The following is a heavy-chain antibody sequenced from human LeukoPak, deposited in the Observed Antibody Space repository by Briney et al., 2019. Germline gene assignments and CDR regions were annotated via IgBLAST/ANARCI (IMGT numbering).Heavy chain of an antibody. CDR1: GFIFDDYA. Sequence: PGGSLRLSCAASGFIFDDYAMHWVRQVPGKGLEWVSGISWNSGNIDYADSVKGRFTISRDNAKNSLYLQMSSLRAEDMALYYCAKDGVNDFWSGYTYFQYWGQGTLVTGSS. J-gene: IGHJ1*01. V-gene: IGHV3-9*03. D-gene: IGHD3-3*01. CDR3: AKDGVNDFWSGYTYFQY. CDR2: ISWNSGNI.